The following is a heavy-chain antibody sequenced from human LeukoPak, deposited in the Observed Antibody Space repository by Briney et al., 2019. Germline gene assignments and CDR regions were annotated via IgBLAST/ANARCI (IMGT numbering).Heavy chain of an antibody. V-gene: IGHV1-24*01. J-gene: IGHJ6*02. D-gene: IGHD6-13*01. CDR1: GYTLTELS. Sequence: ASVKVSCKVSGYTLTELSMHWVRQAPGKGLEWMGGFDPEDGETIYAQKFQGRVTMTEDTSTDTAYMELSSLRSEGTAVYYCATGPIASYSSSWYGMDVWGQGTTVTVSS. CDR2: FDPEDGET. CDR3: ATGPIASYSSSWYGMDV.